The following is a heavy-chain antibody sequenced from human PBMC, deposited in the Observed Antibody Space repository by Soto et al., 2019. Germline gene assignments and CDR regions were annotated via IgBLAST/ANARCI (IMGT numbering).Heavy chain of an antibody. CDR3: ARDGLVTSGYYYLDYYYYGMDV. CDR1: GYTFTGYY. V-gene: IGHV1-2*04. CDR2: INPNSGGT. D-gene: IGHD3-22*01. J-gene: IGHJ6*02. Sequence: ASVKVSCKASGYTFTGYYMHWVRQAPGQRLEWKGWINPNSGGTNYAQKFQGWVTMTRDTSISTAYMELSRLRSDDTAVYYCARDGLVTSGYYYLDYYYYGMDVWGQGTTVTVSS.